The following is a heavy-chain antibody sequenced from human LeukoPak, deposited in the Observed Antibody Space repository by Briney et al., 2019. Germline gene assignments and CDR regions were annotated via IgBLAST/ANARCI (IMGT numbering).Heavy chain of an antibody. CDR1: GFTFSSYA. V-gene: IGHV3-64*01. CDR2: ISSNGGST. CDR3: ANDRQATITSYFDY. Sequence: GGSLRLSCAASGFTFSSYAMHWVRQAPGKGLEYVSAISSNGGSTYYANSVKGRFTISRDNSKNTLYLQMGSLRAEDMAVYYCANDRQATITSYFDYWGQGTLVTVSS. D-gene: IGHD5-12*01. J-gene: IGHJ4*02.